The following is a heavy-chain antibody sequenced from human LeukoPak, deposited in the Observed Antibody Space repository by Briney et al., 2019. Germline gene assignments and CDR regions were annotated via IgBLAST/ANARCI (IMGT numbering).Heavy chain of an antibody. CDR1: GDSISSSSYY. J-gene: IGHJ4*02. Sequence: SETLSLTCTVSGDSISSSSYYWGRIRQPPGKGLEWIGSIYYSGSTYYNPSLKSRVTISVDTSKNQFSLKLSSVTAADTAVYYCARHLTSSGYFYPDYWGQGTLVTVSS. D-gene: IGHD3-22*01. CDR3: ARHLTSSGYFYPDY. CDR2: IYYSGST. V-gene: IGHV4-39*01.